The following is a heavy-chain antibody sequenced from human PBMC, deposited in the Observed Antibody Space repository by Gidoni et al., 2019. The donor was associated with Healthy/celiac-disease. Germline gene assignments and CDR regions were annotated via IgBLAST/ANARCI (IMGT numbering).Heavy chain of an antibody. D-gene: IGHD6-19*01. CDR3: ARQIQYSSGWPWYFDL. V-gene: IGHV5-10-1*03. Sequence: EVQLVQSGAEVKKPGESLRISCKGSGYSFTSSWISWVRQMPGKGLEWMGRIAPSDSYTNYSPSFQGHVTISADKSISTAYLQWSSLKASDTAMYYCARQIQYSSGWPWYFDLWGRGTLVTVSS. CDR2: IAPSDSYT. J-gene: IGHJ2*01. CDR1: GYSFTSSW.